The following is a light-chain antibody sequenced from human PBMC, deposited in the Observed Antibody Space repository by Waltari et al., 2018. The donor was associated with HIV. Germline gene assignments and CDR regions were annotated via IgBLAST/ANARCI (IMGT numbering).Light chain of an antibody. Sequence: QSVLTQPPSASGTPGKRVTISCSGSNSTIGSNTVHWYQQLPGTAPKLLIYNNKQRPSGVPDRIAGSKSGTSASLAFSGLQSEDEADYYCAAWDDSLNGVVFGGGTKLTVL. J-gene: IGLJ2*01. CDR2: NNK. CDR3: AAWDDSLNGVV. CDR1: NSTIGSNT. V-gene: IGLV1-44*01.